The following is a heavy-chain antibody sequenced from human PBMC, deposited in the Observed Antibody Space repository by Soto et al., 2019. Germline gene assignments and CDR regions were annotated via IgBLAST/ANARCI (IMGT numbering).Heavy chain of an antibody. V-gene: IGHV4-39*01. J-gene: IGHJ6*03. CDR3: AIQHTKYSYYCYLNA. CDR2: TVYGGNT. D-gene: IGHD2-21*01. Sequence: SETMSLTCTVSAGSLTTCYRGWFRQPPGKGLEWIGSTVYGGNTYYNPSLESRVTLYVDTSSNKCSLRLSSVTAADTAVYYCAIQHTKYSYYCYLNAWGKGTTFT. CDR1: AGSLTTCY.